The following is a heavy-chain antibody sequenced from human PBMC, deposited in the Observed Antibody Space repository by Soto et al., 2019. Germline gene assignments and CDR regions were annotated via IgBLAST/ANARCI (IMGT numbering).Heavy chain of an antibody. CDR3: ARGRTGLFCSRNKCPGNWLEP. J-gene: IGHJ5*02. Sequence: SETLYLTCAASGGFISSGDSSWIWILQPPGRGLGWIGHIDPGVTAFYNPSLKSRGAIAEDRSNNQFSLNLSSVTAADTAVYYCARGRTGLFCSRNKCPGNWLEPWGQGTMVTVSS. V-gene: IGHV4-30-2*01. CDR2: IDPGVTA. D-gene: IGHD2-2*01. CDR1: GGFISSGDSS.